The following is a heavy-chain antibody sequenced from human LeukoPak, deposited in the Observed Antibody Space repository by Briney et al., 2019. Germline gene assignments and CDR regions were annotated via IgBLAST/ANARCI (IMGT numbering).Heavy chain of an antibody. CDR3: ARDGTMVRGARMDV. CDR2: ISSSSSYT. J-gene: IGHJ6*02. V-gene: IGHV3-11*05. D-gene: IGHD3-10*01. Sequence: GGSLRLSCAASGFTFSDYYMSWIRQAPGKGLEWVSYISSSSSYTNYADSVKGRFTISRDNAKNSLYLQMNSLRAEDTAVYYCARDGTMVRGARMDVWGQGTMVTVSS. CDR1: GFTFSDYY.